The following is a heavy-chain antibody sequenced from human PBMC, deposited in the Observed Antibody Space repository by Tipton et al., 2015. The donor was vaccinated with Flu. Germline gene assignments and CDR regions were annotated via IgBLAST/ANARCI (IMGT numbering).Heavy chain of an antibody. CDR3: ARDIASNRWWQWLTGGFDL. V-gene: IGHV3-23*04. J-gene: IGHJ4*02. Sequence: QLVQSGGGLVQPGGSLRLSCAASGSSFSTSAMSWVRQAPGKGLEWVSGISSSGGSTYYADSVKGRFTVSRDNSKNTLYVQMNSLRGEDTAVYFCARDIASNRWWQWLTGGFDLWGQGNLVTVSS. CDR1: GSSFSTSA. D-gene: IGHD6-19*01. CDR2: ISSSGGST.